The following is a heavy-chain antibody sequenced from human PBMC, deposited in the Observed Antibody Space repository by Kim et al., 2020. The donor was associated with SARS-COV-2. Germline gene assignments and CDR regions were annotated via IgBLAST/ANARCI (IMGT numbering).Heavy chain of an antibody. CDR3: AKSLTYYYDSSGPMAPDAFDI. CDR2: IYSGGSST. V-gene: IGHV3-23*03. CDR1: GFTFSSYA. J-gene: IGHJ3*02. D-gene: IGHD3-22*01. Sequence: GGSLRLSCAASGFTFSSYAMSWVRQAPGKGLEWVSVIYSGGSSTYYADSVKGRFTISRDNSKNTLYLQMNSLRAEDTAVYYCAKSLTYYYDSSGPMAPDAFDIWGQGTMVTVSS.